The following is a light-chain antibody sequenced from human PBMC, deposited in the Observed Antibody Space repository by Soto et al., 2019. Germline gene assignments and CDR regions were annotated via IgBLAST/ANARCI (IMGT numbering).Light chain of an antibody. J-gene: IGKJ1*01. CDR2: GAS. V-gene: IGKV3-20*01. CDR3: QQYGTSVWT. Sequence: EIVLPQSPATLSSSGEERTTLSCPASPSVSSNYLAWYQQKPGQAPRLLIYGASSRATGIPDRFSGSGSGTDFTLTISRLEPEDFAVYYCQQYGTSVWTFGQGTKVDIK. CDR1: PSVSSNY.